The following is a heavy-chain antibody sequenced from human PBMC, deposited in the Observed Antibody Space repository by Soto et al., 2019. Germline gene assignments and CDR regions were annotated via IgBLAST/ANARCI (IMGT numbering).Heavy chain of an antibody. CDR3: ARQGVGQRPNSALSLKCYCYYYVDV. V-gene: IGHV5-51*01. CDR2: IYPGDSDT. D-gene: IGHD3-3*01. Sequence: PGESLKISCKGSGYSFTSYWIGWVRQMPGKGLEWMGIIYPGDSDTRYSPSFQGQVTISADKSISTAYLQWSSLKASDTAMYYCARQGVGQRPNSALSLKCYCYYYVDVWGKGRRVTVSS. CDR1: GYSFTSYW. J-gene: IGHJ6*03.